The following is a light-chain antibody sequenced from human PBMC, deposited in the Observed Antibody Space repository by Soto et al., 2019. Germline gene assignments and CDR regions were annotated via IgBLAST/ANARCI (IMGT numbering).Light chain of an antibody. J-gene: IGKJ1*01. Sequence: DIVMTQSPLSLPVTPGEPASISCRSSQSLLHSNGYNYLDWYLQKPGQSPQLLIYLGSNRASGVPDRFSCSGSGTDFTLTISRVEAEDVGVYYCMQALQTPPWTFGQGTKVEIK. CDR3: MQALQTPPWT. CDR2: LGS. CDR1: QSLLHSNGYNY. V-gene: IGKV2-28*01.